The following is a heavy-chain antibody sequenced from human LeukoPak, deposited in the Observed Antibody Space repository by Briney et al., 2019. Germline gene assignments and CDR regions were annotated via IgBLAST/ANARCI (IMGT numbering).Heavy chain of an antibody. CDR3: ARARSDSSGWYLPYYYYYYMDV. J-gene: IGHJ6*03. D-gene: IGHD6-19*01. Sequence: GASVKVSCKASGYTFTSYGISWVRQAPGQGLEWMGWISAYNGNTNYAQKLQGRVTMTTDTSTSTAYMELRSLRSDDTAVYYCARARSDSSGWYLPYYYYYYMDVWGKGTTVTISS. V-gene: IGHV1-18*01. CDR2: ISAYNGNT. CDR1: GYTFTSYG.